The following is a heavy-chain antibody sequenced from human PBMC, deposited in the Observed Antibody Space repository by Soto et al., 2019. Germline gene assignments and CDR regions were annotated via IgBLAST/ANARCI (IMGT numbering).Heavy chain of an antibody. CDR1: GGSVSSGGHY. J-gene: IGHJ3*02. D-gene: IGHD5-12*01. CDR2: ISDTGTT. CDR3: ARDRPDYSNSYDAFDI. V-gene: IGHV4-61*08. Sequence: PSETLSLTCSVSGGSVSSGGHYWGWIRQPPGKTLEWIAYISDTGTTKYNPSLKSRVTISLDKSRTQVSLRLGSMTAADTAVYYCARDRPDYSNSYDAFDIWGQGTMVTVSS.